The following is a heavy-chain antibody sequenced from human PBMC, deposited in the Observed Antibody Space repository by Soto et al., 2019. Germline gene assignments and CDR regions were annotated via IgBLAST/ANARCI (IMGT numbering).Heavy chain of an antibody. J-gene: IGHJ6*02. V-gene: IGHV3-13*05. CDR3: ARAYSGRLPRRADYYFAMDV. D-gene: IGHD2-15*01. CDR1: GFTFSAYD. CDR2: IGAADDP. Sequence: EVQLVESGGGVVQPGESLRLSCAASGFTFSAYDMHWVCQTTGKGLEWVSAIGAADDPYYLGSVKGRFTISRENAKNSLYLQMNSLRAEDTAVYYCARAYSGRLPRRADYYFAMDVWGQGTTVTVSS.